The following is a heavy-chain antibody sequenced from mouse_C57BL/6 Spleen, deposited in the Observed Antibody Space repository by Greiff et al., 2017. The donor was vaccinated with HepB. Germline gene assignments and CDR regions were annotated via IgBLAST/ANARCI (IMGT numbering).Heavy chain of an antibody. CDR2: INPSTGGT. CDR1: GYSFTGYY. J-gene: IGHJ2*01. CDR3: ARYGLIDY. V-gene: IGHV1-42*01. Sequence: EVQLQQSGPELVKPGASVKISCKASGYSFTGYYMNWVKQSPEKSLEWIGEINPSTGGTTYNQKFKAKATLTVDKSSSTAYMQLKSLTSEDSAVYYCARYGLIDYWGQGTTLTVSS. D-gene: IGHD1-1*02.